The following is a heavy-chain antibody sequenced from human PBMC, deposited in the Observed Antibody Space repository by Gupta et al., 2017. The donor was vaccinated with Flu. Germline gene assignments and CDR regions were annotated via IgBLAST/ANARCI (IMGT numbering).Heavy chain of an antibody. D-gene: IGHD1-1*01. CDR3: ARDSGWKYFDY. Sequence: HWVVQGPGRGLEWLTVMSTDGSNKYYADSVRGRFTISRDNSKNTLFLQMNSLRAEDTAVDYCARDSGWKYFDYWGQGTLVTVSS. V-gene: IGHV3-30*03. J-gene: IGHJ4*02. CDR2: MSTDGSNK.